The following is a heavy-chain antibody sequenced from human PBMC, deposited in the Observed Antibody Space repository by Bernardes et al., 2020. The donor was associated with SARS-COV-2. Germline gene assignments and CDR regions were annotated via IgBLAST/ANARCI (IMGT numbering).Heavy chain of an antibody. CDR3: TRIDTSSWDFDY. J-gene: IGHJ4*02. CDR1: GFTFSSYW. CDR2: IKQDGSEK. D-gene: IGHD6-13*01. V-gene: IGHV3-7*01. Sequence: GGSLRLSCAASGFTFSSYWMSWVRQAPGKGLEWVANIKQDGSEKFYVDSVKGRFTISRDNAKNSLYLQMNSLRAEDTAVYYCTRIDTSSWDFDYWGQATLANGSS.